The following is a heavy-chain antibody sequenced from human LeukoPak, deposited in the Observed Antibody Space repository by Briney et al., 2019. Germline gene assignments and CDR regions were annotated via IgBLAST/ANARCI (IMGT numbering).Heavy chain of an antibody. CDR2: IIPIFGTA. J-gene: IGHJ5*02. CDR3: AGLYYYDSSGYYYGFPWFDP. D-gene: IGHD3-22*01. Sequence: ATVKVSCKASGGTFSSYAISWVRQAPGQGLEWMGGIIPIFGTANYAQKFQGRVTITADKSTSTAYMELSGLRSEDTAVYYCAGLYYYDSSGYYYGFPWFDPWGQGTLVTVSS. V-gene: IGHV1-69*06. CDR1: GGTFSSYA.